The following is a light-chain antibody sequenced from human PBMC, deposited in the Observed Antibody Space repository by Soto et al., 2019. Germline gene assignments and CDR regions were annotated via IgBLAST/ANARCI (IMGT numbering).Light chain of an antibody. V-gene: IGLV2-11*01. Sequence: QSALTQPRSVPGSPGQSVTVSCTGTGSDVGGYDYVSWYQQHPGKAPNLMIYDVTKRPSGVPRRFSGSKSGNTAYLTISGLQADDEADYYCCSYAGSYTYVFGIGTKVTVL. J-gene: IGLJ1*01. CDR3: CSYAGSYTYV. CDR2: DVT. CDR1: GSDVGGYDY.